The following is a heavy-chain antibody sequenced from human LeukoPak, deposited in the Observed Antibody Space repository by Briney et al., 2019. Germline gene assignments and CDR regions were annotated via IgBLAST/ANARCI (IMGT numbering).Heavy chain of an antibody. CDR3: AREVEVGALNAFDI. J-gene: IGHJ3*02. CDR2: IYHSGST. V-gene: IGHV4-30-2*01. D-gene: IGHD1-26*01. Sequence: SETLSLTCAVSGGSISSGGYSWSWIRQPPGKGLEWIGYIYHSGSTYYNPSLKSRVTISVDRSKNQFSLKLSSVTAADTAVYYCAREVEVGALNAFDIWGQGAMVTVSS. CDR1: GGSISSGGYS.